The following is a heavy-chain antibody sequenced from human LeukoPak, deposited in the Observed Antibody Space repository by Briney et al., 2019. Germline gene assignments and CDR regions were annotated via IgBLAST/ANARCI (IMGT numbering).Heavy chain of an antibody. V-gene: IGHV4-39*01. D-gene: IGHD3-10*01. CDR3: ARRTPALWFGED. CDR2: IYYSGST. Sequence: PSETLSLTCTVPGGSISSSSYYWGWIRQPPGKGMEWIGSIYYSGSTYYNPSLKSRVTISVDTSKNQFSLKLSSVTAADTAVYYCARRTPALWFGEDWGQGTLVTVSS. CDR1: GGSISSSSYY. J-gene: IGHJ4*02.